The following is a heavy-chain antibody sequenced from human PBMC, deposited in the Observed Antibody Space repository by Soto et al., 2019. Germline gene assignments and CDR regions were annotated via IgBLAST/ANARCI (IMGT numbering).Heavy chain of an antibody. CDR2: IYYSGST. V-gene: IGHV4-59*06. CDR3: ASYRVGATPNAFDI. D-gene: IGHD1-26*01. CDR1: GGSISSYY. Sequence: SETLSLTCTVSGGSISSYYWSWIRQHPGKGLEWIGYIYYSGSTYYNPSLKSRVTISVDTSKNQFSLKLSSVTAADTAVYYCASYRVGATPNAFDIWGQGTMVTVSS. J-gene: IGHJ3*02.